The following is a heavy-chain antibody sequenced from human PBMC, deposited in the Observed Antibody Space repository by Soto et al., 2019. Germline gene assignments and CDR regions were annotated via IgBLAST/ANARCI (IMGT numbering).Heavy chain of an antibody. CDR2: IHPNSGDT. J-gene: IGHJ5*02. D-gene: IGHD1-1*01. CDR3: ARDLSRKSWKWFDH. Sequence: QVQLVQSGAEVKEPGASVKVSCRTSGYTFTDNYINWVRQATGQVPEYMGWIHPNSGDTKYTQRFQGRVTLTRDTSISTAYMELRRLISDDTAFYYCARDLSRKSWKWFDHWGQGTLVTVSS. CDR1: GYTFTDNY. V-gene: IGHV1-2*02.